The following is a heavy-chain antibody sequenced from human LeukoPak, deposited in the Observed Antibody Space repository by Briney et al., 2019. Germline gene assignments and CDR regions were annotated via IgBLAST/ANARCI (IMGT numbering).Heavy chain of an antibody. V-gene: IGHV1-69*05. CDR1: GGTFSSYA. J-gene: IGHJ3*02. Sequence: ASVKVSCKASGGTFSSYAISWVRQAPGQGLEWMEGIIPIFGTANYAQKFQGRVTITTDESTSTAYMELSSLRSEDTAVYYCARVGRYCSSISCQLHDAFDIWGQGTMVTVSS. CDR2: IIPIFGTA. D-gene: IGHD2-2*01. CDR3: ARVGRYCSSISCQLHDAFDI.